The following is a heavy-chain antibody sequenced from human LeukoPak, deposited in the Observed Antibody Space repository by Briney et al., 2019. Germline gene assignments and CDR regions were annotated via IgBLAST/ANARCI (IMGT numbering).Heavy chain of an antibody. J-gene: IGHJ5*02. Sequence: SETLSLTCTVSGGSISSYYWSWIRQPAGKGLEWIGRMYIGGSTSYNPSLKSRVTMSVDTSKNQFSLNLSSVTAADTAVYYCARYLRSNWFDPWGQGTLVTVSS. CDR1: GGSISSYY. CDR2: MYIGGST. CDR3: ARYLRSNWFDP. V-gene: IGHV4-4*07.